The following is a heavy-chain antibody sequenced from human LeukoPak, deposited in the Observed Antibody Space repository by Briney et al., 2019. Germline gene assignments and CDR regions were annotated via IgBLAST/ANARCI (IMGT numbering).Heavy chain of an antibody. CDR2: ISSSGST. Sequence: PSETLSLTCTVSGDSISSGDYYWSWIRQPAGKGLEWIGRISSSGSTNYNPSLKSRVTISVDTSKNQFSLKLSSVTAADTAVYYCAREGQYSSGWYELLGYYFDYWGQGTLVTVSS. CDR3: AREGQYSSGWYELLGYYFDY. J-gene: IGHJ4*02. D-gene: IGHD6-19*01. CDR1: GDSISSGDYY. V-gene: IGHV4-61*02.